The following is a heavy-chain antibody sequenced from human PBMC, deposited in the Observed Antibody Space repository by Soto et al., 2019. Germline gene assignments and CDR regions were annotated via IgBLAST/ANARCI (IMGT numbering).Heavy chain of an antibody. D-gene: IGHD6-13*01. CDR2: IRSKAYGGTT. J-gene: IGHJ4*02. CDR1: GFTFGDYG. Sequence: GGSLRLSCTASGFTFGDYGMSWFRQAPGKGLEWVGFIRSKAYGGTTEYAASVKGRFTISRDDSKSIAYLQMNSLKTEDTAVYYCGIAAAATFDYWGQGTLVTVSS. CDR3: GIAAAATFDY. V-gene: IGHV3-49*03.